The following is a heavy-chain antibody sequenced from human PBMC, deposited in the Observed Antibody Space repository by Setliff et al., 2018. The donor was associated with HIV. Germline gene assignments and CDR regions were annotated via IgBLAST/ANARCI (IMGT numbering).Heavy chain of an antibody. D-gene: IGHD3-16*01. V-gene: IGHV1-3*01. CDR1: GYTFTQSHD. CDR3: ANGGSGGQFDH. CDR2: INLVTGKT. Sequence: ASVKVSCKTSGYTFTQSHDLHWVRQVPGQGPEWMGWINLVTGKTAYLQKFRGRVIITRDTSATTAFMEMSSLRSEDTAVYFCANGGSGGQFDHWGQETLVTVSS. J-gene: IGHJ4*02.